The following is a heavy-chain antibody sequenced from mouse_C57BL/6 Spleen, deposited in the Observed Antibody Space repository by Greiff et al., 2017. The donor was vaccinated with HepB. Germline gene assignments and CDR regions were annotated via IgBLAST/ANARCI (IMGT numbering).Heavy chain of an antibody. CDR2: IYPGGGYT. CDR1: GYTFTNYW. V-gene: IGHV1-63*01. D-gene: IGHD1-1*01. J-gene: IGHJ3*01. Sequence: QVQLQQSGAELVRPGTSVKMSCKASGYTFTNYWIGWAKQRPGHGLEWIGDIYPGGGYTNYNEKFKGKATLTADKSSSTAYLQFSSLTSEDSAIYYCAREGGSSLFAYWGQGTLVTVSA. CDR3: AREGGSSLFAY.